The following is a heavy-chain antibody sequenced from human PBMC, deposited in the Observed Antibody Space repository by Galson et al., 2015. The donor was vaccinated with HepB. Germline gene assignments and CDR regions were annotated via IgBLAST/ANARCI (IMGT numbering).Heavy chain of an antibody. CDR1: GFTFSNYW. V-gene: IGHV3-7*03. CDR3: ASHDYGDYASFDY. Sequence: SLRLSCAASGFTFSNYWMSWVRRAPGKGLEWVANIKQDGSEKYYVDSVKGRFTISRDNAKNSLYLQMNSLRAEDTAVYYCASHDYGDYASFDYWGQGTLVTVSS. D-gene: IGHD4-17*01. J-gene: IGHJ4*02. CDR2: IKQDGSEK.